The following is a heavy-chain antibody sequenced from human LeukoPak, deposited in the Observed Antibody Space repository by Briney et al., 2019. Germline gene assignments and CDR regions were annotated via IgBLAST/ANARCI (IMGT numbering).Heavy chain of an antibody. CDR3: TRVGYIDEGIDY. Sequence: GGSLRLSCEASGLSLSNYPMHWVRQAPGKGLEWVANIKQDGSKKSYVDSVKGRFTISRNNAKNSLYLQMNSLRAEDTAIYYCTRVGYIDEGIDYWGQGTLVTVSS. D-gene: IGHD5-24*01. J-gene: IGHJ4*02. V-gene: IGHV3-7*04. CDR1: GLSLSNYP. CDR2: IKQDGSKK.